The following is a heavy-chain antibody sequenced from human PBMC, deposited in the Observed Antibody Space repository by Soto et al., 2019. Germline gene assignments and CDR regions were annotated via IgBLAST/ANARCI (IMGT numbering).Heavy chain of an antibody. CDR2: TYYRSKWYN. J-gene: IGHJ4*02. D-gene: IGHD6-19*01. CDR3: ARGPQAYSSGIDY. CDR1: GDSVSSKSAP. V-gene: IGHV6-1*01. Sequence: QALSLPCAISGDSVSSKSAPWNWISQSPSRGLEWLGRTYYRSKWYNDYAVSVKSRITINPDTSKNQFSLQLNSVTPEDTAVYYCARGPQAYSSGIDYWGQGTLVTVSS.